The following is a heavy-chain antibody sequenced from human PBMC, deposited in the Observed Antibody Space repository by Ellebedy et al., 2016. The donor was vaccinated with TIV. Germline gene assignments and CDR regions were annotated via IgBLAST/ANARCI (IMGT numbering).Heavy chain of an antibody. CDR1: GGSISSYY. J-gene: IGHJ4*02. CDR3: ASGYSSGWLDY. D-gene: IGHD6-19*01. CDR2: IYTSGST. Sequence: MPSETLSLTCTVSGGSISSYYWRWIRLPAGKGLEWIGRIYTSGSTNYNPSLKSRVTMSVDTSKNQFSLKLSSVTAADTAVYYCASGYSSGWLDYWGQGTLVTVSS. V-gene: IGHV4-4*07.